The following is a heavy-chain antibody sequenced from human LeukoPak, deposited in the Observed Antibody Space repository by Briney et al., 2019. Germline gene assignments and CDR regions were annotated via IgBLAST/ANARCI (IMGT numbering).Heavy chain of an antibody. V-gene: IGHV3-30*03. Sequence: GGSLRLSCAASGFTFSTYGMHWVRQAPGKGLEWVAVISYDGYNKYYADSVKGRFTISRDNSKNTLYLQMNSLRAEDTAVYYCARTRSGSLDAFDIWGQGTMVTVSS. CDR2: ISYDGYNK. J-gene: IGHJ3*02. CDR1: GFTFSTYG. D-gene: IGHD1-26*01. CDR3: ARTRSGSLDAFDI.